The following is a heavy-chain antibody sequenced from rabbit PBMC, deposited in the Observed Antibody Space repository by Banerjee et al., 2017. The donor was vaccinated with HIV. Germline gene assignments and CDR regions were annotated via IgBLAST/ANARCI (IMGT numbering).Heavy chain of an antibody. J-gene: IGHJ4*01. V-gene: IGHV1S45*01. CDR2: INAVTGKA. CDR3: ARDLVAVIGWNFSL. D-gene: IGHD1-1*01. CDR1: AFDFSSGG. Sequence: QDHLVESGGGLVQPGGSLKLSCKASAFDFSSGGVSWVRQAPGKGLEWIACINAVTGKAVYASWAKGRFTFSKTSSTTVTLQMTSLTAADTATYFCARDLVAVIGWNFSLWGPGTLVTVS.